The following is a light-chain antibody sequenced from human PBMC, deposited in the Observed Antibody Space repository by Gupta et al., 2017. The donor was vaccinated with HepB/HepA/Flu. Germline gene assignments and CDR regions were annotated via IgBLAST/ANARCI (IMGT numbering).Light chain of an antibody. CDR1: QSLLHSNGYNY. J-gene: IGKJ3*01. CDR2: LGS. CDR3: MQALQTPFT. V-gene: IGKV2-28*01. Sequence: DIVMTQSPLSLPVAPGEPASISCRSSQSLLHSNGYNYLDWYLQRPGQSPQLLIRLGSNRASGVPDSISGSGSGTDFTLKISRVEAEDVGVYYCMQALQTPFTFGPGTKVDI.